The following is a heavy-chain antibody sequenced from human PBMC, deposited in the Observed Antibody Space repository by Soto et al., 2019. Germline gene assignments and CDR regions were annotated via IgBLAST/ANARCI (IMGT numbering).Heavy chain of an antibody. J-gene: IGHJ3*02. CDR2: IIPIFGTA. CDR3: ARDMPHYDSSGYYVDAFDI. V-gene: IGHV1-69*12. CDR1: GGTFSSYA. Sequence: QVQLVQSGAEVKKPGSSVKVSCKASGGTFSSYAISWVRQALGQGLEWMGGIIPIFGTANYAQKFQGRVTITADESTSTAYMELSSLRSEDTAVYYCARDMPHYDSSGYYVDAFDIWGQGTMVTVSS. D-gene: IGHD3-22*01.